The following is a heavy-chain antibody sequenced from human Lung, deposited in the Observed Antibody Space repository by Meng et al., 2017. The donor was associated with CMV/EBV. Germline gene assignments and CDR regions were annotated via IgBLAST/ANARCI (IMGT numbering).Heavy chain of an antibody. V-gene: IGHV4-59*01. J-gene: IGHJ4*02. CDR3: ARWHYSNYLIFDY. CDR1: GGSISSYY. D-gene: IGHD4-11*01. CDR2: IYYSGST. Sequence: SETMSLTCTVFGGSISSYYWSWIRQPPGKGLGWIGYIYYSGSTNYNPSLKSRVTISVDTSKNQFSLKLSSVTAADTAVYYCARWHYSNYLIFDYWGQGTLVTVSS.